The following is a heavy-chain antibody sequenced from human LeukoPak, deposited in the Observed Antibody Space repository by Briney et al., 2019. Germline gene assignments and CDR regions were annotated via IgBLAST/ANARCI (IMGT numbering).Heavy chain of an antibody. D-gene: IGHD3-9*01. V-gene: IGHV3-15*01. CDR1: GFTFSNAW. J-gene: IGHJ4*02. Sequence: GGSLRLSCAASGFTFSNAWMSWVRPAPGKGLEWVGRIKSKTDGETTEYAAPVKGRFTISRDDSKNTLDLQMNSLKTEDTAVYYCTSIFWAYWGQGTLVTVSS. CDR2: IKSKTDGETT. CDR3: TSIFWAY.